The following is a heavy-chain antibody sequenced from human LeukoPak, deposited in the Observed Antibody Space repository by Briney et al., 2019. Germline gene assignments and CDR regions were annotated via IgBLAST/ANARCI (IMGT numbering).Heavy chain of an antibody. J-gene: IGHJ4*02. V-gene: IGHV3-33*08. CDR3: ARDGSFWRGYPYYFNY. CDR1: GFTFSSYA. D-gene: IGHD3-3*01. Sequence: SGGSLRLSCAASGFTFSSYAMSWVRQAPGKGLEWVAIIWYDGSNQYYADSVKGRFTISRDNSKNTLYLQVNSLRAEDTAVYYCARDGSFWRGYPYYFNYWGQGTLVTVSS. CDR2: IWYDGSNQ.